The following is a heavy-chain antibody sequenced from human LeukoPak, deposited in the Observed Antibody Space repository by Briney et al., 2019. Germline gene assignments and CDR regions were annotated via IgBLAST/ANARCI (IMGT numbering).Heavy chain of an antibody. J-gene: IGHJ6*03. V-gene: IGHV3-23*01. D-gene: IGHD1-26*01. Sequence: HPGGSLRLSCAASGFTFSSYGMTWVRQAPGKGLEWVSSISGSGGKTYYADSVKGRFTISRDNSKNTLYLQMNSLRAEDTAVYYCAKNFGMSGSQLYYYYYYYMDVWGKGTTVTVSS. CDR2: ISGSGGKT. CDR3: AKNFGMSGSQLYYYYYYYMDV. CDR1: GFTFSSYG.